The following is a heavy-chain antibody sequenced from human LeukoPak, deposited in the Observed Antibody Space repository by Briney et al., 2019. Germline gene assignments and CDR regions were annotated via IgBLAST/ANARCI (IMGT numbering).Heavy chain of an antibody. CDR2: ISYDGSNK. Sequence: GGSLRLSCAASGFTFSTSAMHWVRQAPGKGLEWVAVISYDGSNKYYADSVKGRFTISRDNSNNTLYLQMNSLRADDTAVYYCARGGYSSSWGLMAIFDYWGQGTLVTVSS. CDR3: ARGGYSSSWGLMAIFDY. D-gene: IGHD6-13*01. V-gene: IGHV3-30-3*01. J-gene: IGHJ4*02. CDR1: GFTFSTSA.